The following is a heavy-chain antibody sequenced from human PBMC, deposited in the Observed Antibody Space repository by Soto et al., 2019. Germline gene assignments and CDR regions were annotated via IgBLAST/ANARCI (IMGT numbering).Heavy chain of an antibody. J-gene: IGHJ4*02. CDR3: ARDRNRYELHSRPDY. D-gene: IGHD2-2*01. CDR2: TWYDGSNK. Sequence: QVQLVESGGGLVQPGRSLRLSCAASGFTFSSYGMHWVRQAPGKGLEWVAVTWYDGSNKYYADSVKGRFTISRDNSKNTLYLQMNSLRAEDTAVYYCARDRNRYELHSRPDYWGQGTLVTVS. CDR1: GFTFSSYG. V-gene: IGHV3-33*01.